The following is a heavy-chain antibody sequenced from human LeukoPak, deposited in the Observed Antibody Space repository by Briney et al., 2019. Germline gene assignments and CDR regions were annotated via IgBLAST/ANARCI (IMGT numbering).Heavy chain of an antibody. CDR3: AKGLINDWSALEY. Sequence: GGSLRLSCAASGFSFSDYWMTWVRQAPGKGLEWVSAISGSGGTTYYADSVRGRFTISRDNSKNTLYLQMNSLRAEDTAVYYCAKGLINDWSALEYWGQGTLVTVSS. CDR1: GFSFSDYW. J-gene: IGHJ4*02. D-gene: IGHD3-9*01. CDR2: ISGSGGTT. V-gene: IGHV3-23*01.